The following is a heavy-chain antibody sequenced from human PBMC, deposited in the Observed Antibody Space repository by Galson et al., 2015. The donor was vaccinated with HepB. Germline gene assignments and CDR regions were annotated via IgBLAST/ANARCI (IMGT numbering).Heavy chain of an antibody. Sequence: LSLTCTVSGGSISSSSYYWGWIRQPPGKGLEWIGSIYYSGSTYYNPSLKSRVTISVDTSKNQFSLKLSSVTAADTAVYYCARGGIAVALDYWGQGTLVTVSS. V-gene: IGHV4-39*01. CDR1: GGSISSSSYY. CDR3: ARGGIAVALDY. CDR2: IYYSGST. D-gene: IGHD6-19*01. J-gene: IGHJ4*02.